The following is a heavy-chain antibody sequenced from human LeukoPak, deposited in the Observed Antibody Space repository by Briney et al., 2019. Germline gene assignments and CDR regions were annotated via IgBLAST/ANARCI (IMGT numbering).Heavy chain of an antibody. Sequence: PSETLSLTCAVHGGSLSGYYWSLIRQPPGKGLEWIGEINHSGSTNYNPSLKSRVTISIDTSKNQSSLKLSSVTAADTAVYYCARGDPYYHGSGSYSPYYFDYWGQGTLVTVSS. J-gene: IGHJ4*02. CDR1: GGSLSGYY. CDR3: ARGDPYYHGSGSYSPYYFDY. CDR2: INHSGST. D-gene: IGHD3-10*01. V-gene: IGHV4-34*01.